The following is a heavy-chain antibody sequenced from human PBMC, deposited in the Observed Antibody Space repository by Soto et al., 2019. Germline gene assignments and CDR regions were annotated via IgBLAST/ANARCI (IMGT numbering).Heavy chain of an antibody. D-gene: IGHD6-6*01. V-gene: IGHV4-38-2*02. Sequence: SETLSLTCTVSGYSISSGYYWGWIRQPPGKGLEWIGSIYHSGSTYYNPSLKSRVTISVDTSKNQFSLKLPSVTAADTAVYYCARGVAARPFDYWGQGTLVTVSS. CDR3: ARGVAARPFDY. J-gene: IGHJ4*02. CDR2: IYHSGST. CDR1: GYSISSGYY.